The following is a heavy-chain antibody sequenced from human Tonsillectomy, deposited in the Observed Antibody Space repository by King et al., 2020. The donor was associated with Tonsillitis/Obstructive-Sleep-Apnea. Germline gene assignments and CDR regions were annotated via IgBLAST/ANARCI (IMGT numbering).Heavy chain of an antibody. CDR3: ARDNSPRLLEWLSPHSFDI. Sequence: HVQLQESGPGLVKPSQTLSLTCTVSGGSISRGGYYWSWIRQHPGKGLEWIGYIYYSGSTHYNPSLKSRVIISVDTSKNQFSLKLSSVTAADTAVYYCARDNSPRLLEWLSPHSFDIWGQGTMLTVSS. J-gene: IGHJ3*02. V-gene: IGHV4-31*03. CDR1: GGSISRGGYY. CDR2: IYYSGST. D-gene: IGHD3-3*01.